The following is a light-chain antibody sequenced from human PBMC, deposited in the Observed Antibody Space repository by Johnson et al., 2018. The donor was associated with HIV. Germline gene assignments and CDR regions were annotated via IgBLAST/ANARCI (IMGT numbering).Light chain of an antibody. V-gene: IGLV1-51*02. CDR3: GTWDSSLSAFYV. CDR1: SSNIGNNY. J-gene: IGLJ1*01. Sequence: QSVLTQPPSVSAAPGQKVTISCAGSSSNIGNNYVSWYQQLPGTAPKLLIYEDNKRPSGIPDRLYGSKSGTSATLGITGLQTGDEADYYCGTWDSSLSAFYVFGTGTKVTVL. CDR2: EDN.